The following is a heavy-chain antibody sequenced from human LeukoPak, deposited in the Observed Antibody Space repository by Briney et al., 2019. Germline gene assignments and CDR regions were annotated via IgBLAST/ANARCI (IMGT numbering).Heavy chain of an antibody. V-gene: IGHV4-59*01. CDR2: IYYSGST. CDR3: ARGGSGRVDY. J-gene: IGHJ4*02. Sequence: SETLSLTCTVSGGSLSSYYWSWIRQPPGKGLEWIGYIYYSGSTNYNPSLTSRVTISVDTSKNQFSLKLSSVTAADTAVYYCARGGSGRVDYWGQGTLVTVSS. D-gene: IGHD1-26*01. CDR1: GGSLSSYY.